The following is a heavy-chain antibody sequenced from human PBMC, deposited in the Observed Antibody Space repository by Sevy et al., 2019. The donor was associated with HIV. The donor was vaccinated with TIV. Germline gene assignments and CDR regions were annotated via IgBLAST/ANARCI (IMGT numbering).Heavy chain of an antibody. V-gene: IGHV3-48*03. J-gene: IGHJ4*02. Sequence: GGSLRLSCAASGFTFDDYAMHWVRQAPGKGLEWISYITSSGSTIYYADSVQGRFTISRDNAKNSLFLQMNSLRAEDTAVYYCARATYYYDSSGPYYFDYWGQGTLVTVSS. CDR3: ARATYYYDSSGPYYFDY. CDR2: ITSSGSTI. CDR1: GFTFDDYA. D-gene: IGHD3-22*01.